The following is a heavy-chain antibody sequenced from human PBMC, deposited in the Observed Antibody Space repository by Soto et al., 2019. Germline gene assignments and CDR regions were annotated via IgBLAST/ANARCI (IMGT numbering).Heavy chain of an antibody. CDR1: GYTFTSYG. J-gene: IGHJ6*03. CDR3: ARVPRYNWNLYYYYYYYMDV. CDR2: ISAYNGNT. D-gene: IGHD1-20*01. Sequence: QVQLVQSGAEVKKPGASVKVSCKASGYTFTSYGISWVRQAPGQGLEWMGWISAYNGNTNYAQKLQGRVTMTTDTSTSTAYMELRSLRSDETAVYYCARVPRYNWNLYYYYYYYMDVWGKGTTVTVSS. V-gene: IGHV1-18*01.